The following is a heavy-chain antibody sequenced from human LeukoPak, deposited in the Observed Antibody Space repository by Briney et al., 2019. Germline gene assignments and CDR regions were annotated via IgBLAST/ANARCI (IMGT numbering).Heavy chain of an antibody. D-gene: IGHD5-24*01. CDR3: ESYWAGRWYGYNSFDY. CDR1: GYTCSECY. Sequence: GGSLRLLCTPSGYTCSECYMIWLRQAPGKGLEWVSYISSSSSYTNYADSVKGRFTISRDNAKNSLYLQMNSLRAEDTAVYYCESYWAGRWYGYNSFDYWGQGTLVTVSS. CDR2: ISSSSSYT. V-gene: IGHV3-11*03. J-gene: IGHJ4*02.